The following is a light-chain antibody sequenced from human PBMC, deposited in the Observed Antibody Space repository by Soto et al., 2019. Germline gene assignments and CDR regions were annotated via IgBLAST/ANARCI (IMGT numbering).Light chain of an antibody. CDR1: SSDVGGYNY. V-gene: IGLV2-11*01. CDR3: CLYAGSPYVV. CDR2: DVS. J-gene: IGLJ2*01. Sequence: QSALTQPRSVSGSPGQSVTISCTGTSSDVGGYNYVSWYQQHPGKAPKLMIYDVSKRPSGVPDRFSGSKSGNTASLTISGRQAEDEADYYCCLYAGSPYVVFGGGTKLTAL.